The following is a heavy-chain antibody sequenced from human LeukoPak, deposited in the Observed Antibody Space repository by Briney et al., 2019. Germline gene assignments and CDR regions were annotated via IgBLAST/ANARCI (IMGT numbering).Heavy chain of an antibody. CDR3: ARARLTTGYYKGAYDY. D-gene: IGHD3-9*01. V-gene: IGHV1-69*05. J-gene: IGHJ4*02. Sequence: ASVKVSCKASGGTFSSYAISWVRQAPGQGLEWMGGIIPIFGTANYAQKFQGRVTITTDESTSTAYMELSSLRSEDTAVCYCARARLTTGYYKGAYDYWGQGTLVTVSS. CDR1: GGTFSSYA. CDR2: IIPIFGTA.